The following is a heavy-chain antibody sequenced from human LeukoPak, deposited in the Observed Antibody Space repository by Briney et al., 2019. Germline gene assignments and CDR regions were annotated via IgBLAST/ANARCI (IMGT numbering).Heavy chain of an antibody. CDR1: GYTLTELS. CDR2: FDPEDGET. CDR3: ATGIAVAGTWDY. Sequence: AASVKVSCKVSGYTLTELSMHWARQAPGKGLEWMGGFDPEDGETIYAQKFQGRVTMTEDTSTDTAYMELSSLRSEDTAVYYCATGIAVAGTWDYWGRGTLVTVSS. J-gene: IGHJ4*02. D-gene: IGHD6-19*01. V-gene: IGHV1-24*01.